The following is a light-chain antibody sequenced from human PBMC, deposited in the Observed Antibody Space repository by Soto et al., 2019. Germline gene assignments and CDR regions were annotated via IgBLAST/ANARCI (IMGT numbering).Light chain of an antibody. V-gene: IGKV3-20*01. J-gene: IGKJ1*01. Sequence: EIVLTQSPATLALSPGDRATLSCRASQSVSRYLAWYQQKPGQAPRLLIYGASSRATGIPDRFSGRGSGTDFTLTISRLESEDFAVYYCQQGDTSPGTFGQGTKVDI. CDR1: QSVSRY. CDR3: QQGDTSPGT. CDR2: GAS.